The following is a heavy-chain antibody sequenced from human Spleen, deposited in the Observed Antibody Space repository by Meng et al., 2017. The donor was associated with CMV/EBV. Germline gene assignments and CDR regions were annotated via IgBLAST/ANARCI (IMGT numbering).Heavy chain of an antibody. CDR1: GFIFDEYA. V-gene: IGHV3-9*01. CDR3: AKVPRGYYDYYGMDV. J-gene: IGHJ6*02. Sequence: SLKISCAASGFIFDEYAMPWVRQAPGKGLEWVSGISWSHSSIGYADAVKGRFTISRDNAKNSLYLQMNSLRAEDTALYYCAKVPRGYYDYYGMDVWGQGTTVTVSS. CDR2: ISWSHSSI.